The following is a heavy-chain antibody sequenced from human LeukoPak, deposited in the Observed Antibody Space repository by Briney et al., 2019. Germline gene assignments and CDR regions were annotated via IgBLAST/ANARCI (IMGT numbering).Heavy chain of an antibody. V-gene: IGHV1-69*05. J-gene: IGHJ4*02. CDR3: ARDDIAVAGTEDY. CDR2: IIPIFGTA. Sequence: SVKVSCKASGGTFSSYAISRVRQAPGQGLEWMGRIIPIFGTANYAQKFQGRVTITTDESTSTAYMELRSLRSDDTAVYYCARDDIAVAGTEDYWGQGTLVTVSS. D-gene: IGHD6-19*01. CDR1: GGTFSSYA.